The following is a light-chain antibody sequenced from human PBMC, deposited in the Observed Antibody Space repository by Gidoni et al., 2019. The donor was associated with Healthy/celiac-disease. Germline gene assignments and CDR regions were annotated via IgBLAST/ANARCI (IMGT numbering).Light chain of an antibody. V-gene: IGKV3-11*01. CDR1: QSLGTF. CDR2: GAS. CDR3: QQRGRWPLT. Sequence: EIVLTQSPATLSLSPGERPPLSCRPSQSLGTFLVWYQHKPGQAPRLLIYGASTRSIGVPARCSGAGSGTDFTLTIASLEPEDFAIYYCQQRGRWPLTFGGGTRVEI. J-gene: IGKJ4*01.